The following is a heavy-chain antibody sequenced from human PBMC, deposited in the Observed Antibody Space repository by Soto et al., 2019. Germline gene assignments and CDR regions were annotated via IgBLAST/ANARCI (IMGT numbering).Heavy chain of an antibody. CDR2: IIDSGNYM. CDR3: AREGEGRTAYFDY. V-gene: IGHV3-21*01. Sequence: EVQLVESGGGLVEPGGSLRLSCAASGFTFSTYFMNWVRQAPGKGLEWVSSIIDSGNYMYYADSVKGRFIISRDNARNSLYLQMNRPPTDDTAVYYCAREGEGRTAYFDYWGQGALVTVSS. CDR1: GFTFSTYF. D-gene: IGHD3-16*01. J-gene: IGHJ4*02.